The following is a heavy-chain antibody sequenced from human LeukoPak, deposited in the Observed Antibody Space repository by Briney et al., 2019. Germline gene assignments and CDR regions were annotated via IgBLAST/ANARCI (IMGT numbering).Heavy chain of an antibody. Sequence: SVKVSCKASGGTFSSYAISWVRQAPGQGLEWMGRIIPIFGIANYAQKFQGRVTITADKSTSTAYVELSSLRSEDTAVYYCARDRGYDSSGYYYSPLDYWGQGTQVTVSS. D-gene: IGHD3-22*01. CDR1: GGTFSSYA. J-gene: IGHJ4*02. V-gene: IGHV1-69*04. CDR3: ARDRGYDSSGYYYSPLDY. CDR2: IIPIFGIA.